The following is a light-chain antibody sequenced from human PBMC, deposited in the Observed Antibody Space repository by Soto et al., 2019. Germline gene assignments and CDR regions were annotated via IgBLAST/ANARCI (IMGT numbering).Light chain of an antibody. Sequence: DIPITHSPSTLSGSVGDRVTITCRASQSSSDWLAWYQQKPGRAPKLLIYKASTLESGVPSRFSGSGSGTEFTLTISSLEPEDFVVYYCQQRSFRPLTFGQGTRLEIK. CDR2: KAS. J-gene: IGKJ5*01. CDR3: QQRSFRPLT. V-gene: IGKV1-5*03. CDR1: QSSSDW.